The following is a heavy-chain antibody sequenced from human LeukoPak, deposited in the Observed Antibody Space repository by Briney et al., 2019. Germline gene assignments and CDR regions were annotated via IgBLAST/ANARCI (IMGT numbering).Heavy chain of an antibody. Sequence: SETLSLTCAVYGGSFSGYYRSWIRQPPGKGLEWIGEINHSGITNYNPSLKSRITISVDTSKNHFSLKLSSVTAADTAVYYCARGPTWTRSFDYWGQGTLVTVSS. J-gene: IGHJ4*02. CDR3: ARGPTWTRSFDY. V-gene: IGHV4-34*01. CDR1: GGSFSGYY. D-gene: IGHD2-2*01. CDR2: INHSGIT.